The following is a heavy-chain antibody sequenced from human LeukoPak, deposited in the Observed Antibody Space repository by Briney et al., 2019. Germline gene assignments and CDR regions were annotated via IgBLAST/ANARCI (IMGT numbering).Heavy chain of an antibody. CDR3: ARGGGFGEGYYMDA. V-gene: IGHV4-34*01. D-gene: IGHD3-10*01. CDR1: GGSFSGFY. J-gene: IGHJ6*03. CDR2: VHHGGST. Sequence: SETLSLTCAVYGGSFSGFYWTWIRQPPGKGLEWIGEVHHGGSTNYNPSLKSRVAISVDTSKNQISLKLSSVTAADTAVYYCARGGGFGEGYYMDAWGEGTTVTVSS.